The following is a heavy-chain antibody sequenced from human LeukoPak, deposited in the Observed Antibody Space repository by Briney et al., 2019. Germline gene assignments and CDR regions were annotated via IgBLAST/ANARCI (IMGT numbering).Heavy chain of an antibody. CDR2: INHSGST. CDR1: GGSFSGYY. J-gene: IGHJ4*02. CDR3: ARAYQGFWSGYPLDY. V-gene: IGHV4-34*01. D-gene: IGHD3-3*01. Sequence: SETLSLTCAVYGGSFSGYYGSWIRQPPGKGLEWIGEINHSGSTNYNPSLKSRVTISVDTSKNQFSLKLSSVTAADTAVYYCARAYQGFWSGYPLDYWGQGTLVTVSS.